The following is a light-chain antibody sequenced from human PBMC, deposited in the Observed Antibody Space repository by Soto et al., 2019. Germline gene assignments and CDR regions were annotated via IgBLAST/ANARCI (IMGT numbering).Light chain of an antibody. V-gene: IGKV3-20*01. J-gene: IGKJ5*01. CDR3: QQYGSSPIT. CDR1: QSVSSSY. Sequence: IVLTQSPGTLSLSPGDRATLSCRASQSVSSSYLAWYQQKPGQPPRLLIYGASDRATGVPDRFSGSGSGTDFTLIISRLEPEDSAVYYCQQYGSSPITFGQGTRLEIK. CDR2: GAS.